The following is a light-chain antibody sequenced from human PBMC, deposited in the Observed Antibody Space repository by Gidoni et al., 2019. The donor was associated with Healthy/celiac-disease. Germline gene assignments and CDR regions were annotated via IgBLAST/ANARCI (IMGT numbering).Light chain of an antibody. CDR1: SSNIGSNY. Sequence: QSVLPQPPSASGTPGQRVTISCSASSSNIGSNYVYWYQQLPGTAPKLLIYRNNQRPSGVPDRFSGSKSGTSASLAISGLRSEDEADYYCAAWDDSLSGHWVFGGGTKLTVL. CDR2: RNN. V-gene: IGLV1-47*01. J-gene: IGLJ3*02. CDR3: AAWDDSLSGHWV.